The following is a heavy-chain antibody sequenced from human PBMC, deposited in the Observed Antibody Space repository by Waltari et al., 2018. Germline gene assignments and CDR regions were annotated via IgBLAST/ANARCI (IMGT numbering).Heavy chain of an antibody. CDR3: AREASGWTPHFDN. CDR2: ISGNGAST. CDR1: GFRFSDHF. J-gene: IGHJ4*02. V-gene: IGHV3-11*01. D-gene: IGHD6-19*01. Sequence: QVQLVESGGGLVKPGGSMRLSCTISGFRFSDHFMTWIRQAPGGGLEWVAYISGNGASTVYADSVKGRFSISRVNAKNSLYLQMNSLRADDTAVYFCAREASGWTPHFDNWGQGTLVTVSS.